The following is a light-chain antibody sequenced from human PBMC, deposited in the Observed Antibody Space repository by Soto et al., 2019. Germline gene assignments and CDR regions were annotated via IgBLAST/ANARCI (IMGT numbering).Light chain of an antibody. CDR2: SDN. CDR1: SSNIGTNT. CDR3: AAWDVSLVV. J-gene: IGLJ2*01. Sequence: QSVLTQPPSASGTPGQRVTTSCSGSSSNIGTNTVIWYQQLPGAAPKLLIYSDNQRPSGVPDRFSGSKSGTSASLAISGLQSEDEADYYCAAWDVSLVVFGGGTKVTVL. V-gene: IGLV1-44*01.